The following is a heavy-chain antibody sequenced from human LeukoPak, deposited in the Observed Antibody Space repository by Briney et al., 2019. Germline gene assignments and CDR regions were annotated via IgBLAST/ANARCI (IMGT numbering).Heavy chain of an antibody. J-gene: IGHJ4*02. CDR2: INDSGST. Sequence: SETLSLTCAVYGGSFSGYYWSWTRQPPGKGLEWIGEINDSGSTNYNPSLKSRVTISVDTSKNQFSLKLTSVTAADTAVYYCAQDPKYWGQGTLVTVSS. CDR1: GGSFSGYY. CDR3: AQDPKY. V-gene: IGHV4-34*01.